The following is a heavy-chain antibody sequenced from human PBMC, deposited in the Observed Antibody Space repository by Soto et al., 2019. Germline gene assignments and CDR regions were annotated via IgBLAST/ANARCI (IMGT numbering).Heavy chain of an antibody. Sequence: QVQLQESGPGVVKPSETLSLSCSVSGGSISKFYWSWIRKTAGKGFEWMGRVYATGTTDYNPSLRSLVTMSVDTSKKTFSLRLTSVTAADTGVYYCVRDGSKTLRDWFDPWGQGKLVTVSS. J-gene: IGHJ5*02. CDR1: GGSISKFY. V-gene: IGHV4-4*07. CDR2: VYATGTT. CDR3: VRDGSKTLRDWFDP.